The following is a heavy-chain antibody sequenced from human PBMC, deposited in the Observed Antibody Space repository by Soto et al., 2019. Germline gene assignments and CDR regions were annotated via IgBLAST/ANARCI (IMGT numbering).Heavy chain of an antibody. Sequence: GGSLRLSCAASGFTFSSYGMHWVRQAPGKGLEWLSYISSNSVTIYYADSVRGRFTIFRDNAKNSLYLQMNSLRDEDTAVYYCAREDILGTRSFDYWGQGALVTVSS. CDR2: ISSNSVTI. V-gene: IGHV3-48*02. D-gene: IGHD1-26*01. J-gene: IGHJ4*02. CDR1: GFTFSSYG. CDR3: AREDILGTRSFDY.